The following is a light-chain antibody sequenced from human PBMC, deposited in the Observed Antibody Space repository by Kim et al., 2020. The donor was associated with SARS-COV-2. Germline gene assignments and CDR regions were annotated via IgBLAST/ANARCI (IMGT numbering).Light chain of an antibody. Sequence: DVQMTQSPSAMSASVGDSVTITCRASQAIGNYLVWYQQKPGKGPKRLIYAASTLESGVPSRFSGSGSGTDFTLTISSLQPEDSATYFCQQHNVFPLTFGEGTKVDIK. V-gene: IGKV1-17*03. CDR2: AAS. CDR3: QQHNVFPLT. CDR1: QAIGNY. J-gene: IGKJ4*01.